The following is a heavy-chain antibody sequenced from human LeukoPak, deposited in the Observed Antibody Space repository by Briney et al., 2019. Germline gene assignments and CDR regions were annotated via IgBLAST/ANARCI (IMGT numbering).Heavy chain of an antibody. CDR1: GYTFTGYY. V-gene: IGHV1-2*02. CDR3: ARVVTPLYYYGMDV. CDR2: INPNSGGT. Sequence: ASVKVSCKASGYTFTGYYMHWVRQVPGQGLEWMGWINPNSGGTNYAQKFQGRVTMSRDTSISTAYMELSRLRSDDTAVYYCARVVTPLYYYGMDVWGQGTTVTVS. D-gene: IGHD4-23*01. J-gene: IGHJ6*02.